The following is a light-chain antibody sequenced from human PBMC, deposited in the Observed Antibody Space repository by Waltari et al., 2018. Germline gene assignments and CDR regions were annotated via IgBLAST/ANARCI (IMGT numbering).Light chain of an antibody. Sequence: QSALTQTPSASGSPGQSVTTSCTGTSGDIGAHNFVSCHQQRPGNAPTLILFGVSERPSGVPDRFSGSKSSNTASLTVAGLQAEDEAEYYCSAYAGSIRVLFGGGTKLTVL. CDR3: SAYAGSIRVL. CDR2: GVS. V-gene: IGLV2-8*01. J-gene: IGLJ2*01. CDR1: SGDIGAHNF.